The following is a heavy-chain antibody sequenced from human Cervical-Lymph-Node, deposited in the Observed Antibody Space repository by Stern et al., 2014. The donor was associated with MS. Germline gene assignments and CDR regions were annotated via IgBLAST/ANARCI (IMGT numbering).Heavy chain of an antibody. CDR2: IFPVFGTP. V-gene: IGHV1-69*01. J-gene: IGHJ5*02. D-gene: IGHD6-13*01. CDR1: GGTFSKFP. CDR3: ALSSETSDRWYSLGYDL. Sequence: QVQLVESGGEVTKPGSSVKVSCKASGGTFSKFPSSWVRKAPGQGLEWMGGIFPVFGTPTYAQEFRGRVTITADVSTSTVYMELSSLRSDDTAVYYCALSSETSDRWYSLGYDLWGQGTLVTVSS.